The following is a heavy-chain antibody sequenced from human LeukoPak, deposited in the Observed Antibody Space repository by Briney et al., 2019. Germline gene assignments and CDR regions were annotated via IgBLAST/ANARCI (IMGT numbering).Heavy chain of an antibody. V-gene: IGHV1-2*02. CDR3: ARDLTLGDDFWSGYAFDI. CDR2: INPNSGGT. D-gene: IGHD3-3*01. CDR1: GYTFTGYY. J-gene: IGHJ3*02. Sequence: ASVKVSCKASGYTFTGYYMHWVRQAPGQGLEWTGWINPNSGGTNYAQKFQGRVTMTRDTSISTAYMELSRLRSDDTAVYYCARDLTLGDDFWSGYAFDIWGQGTMVTVSS.